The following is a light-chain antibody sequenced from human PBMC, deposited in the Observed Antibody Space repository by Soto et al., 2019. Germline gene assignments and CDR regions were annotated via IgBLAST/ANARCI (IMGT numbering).Light chain of an antibody. CDR2: HAS. J-gene: IGKJ4*01. CDR3: QEYASSPLT. V-gene: IGKV3-20*01. Sequence: EIVLTQSPGTLSLSPGERATLSCRASQSVGRDYLAWYQQKPGQAPRLLIYHASSRATGIPARFSGSGSGTDFTFTISRLEPEDFAEFYCQEYASSPLTFGGGTYVEIK. CDR1: QSVGRDY.